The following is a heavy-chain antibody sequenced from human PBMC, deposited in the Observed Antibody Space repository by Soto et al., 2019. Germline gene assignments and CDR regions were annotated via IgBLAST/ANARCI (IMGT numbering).Heavy chain of an antibody. CDR2: ISSSSSYI. Sequence: PGGSLRLSCAASGFTFSSYSMNWVRQAPGKGLEWVSSISSSSSYIYYADSVKGRFTISRDNAKNSLYLQMNSLRAEDTAVYYCARDAVTPSSFGEFSVYYYYGMDVWGQGTTVTVSS. CDR3: ARDAVTPSSFGEFSVYYYYGMDV. V-gene: IGHV3-21*01. CDR1: GFTFSSYS. J-gene: IGHJ6*02. D-gene: IGHD3-10*01.